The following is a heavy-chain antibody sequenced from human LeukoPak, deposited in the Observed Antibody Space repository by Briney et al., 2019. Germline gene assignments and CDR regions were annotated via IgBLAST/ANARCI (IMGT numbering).Heavy chain of an antibody. CDR1: GGSFSGYY. D-gene: IGHD6-13*01. CDR3: AISSTNIMDV. CDR2: INHSGST. Sequence: PSETLSLTCAVYGGSFSGYYWSWIRQPPGKGLEWIGEINHSGSTNYNPSLKSRVTISVDTSKNQFSLKLSSVTAADTVVYYCAISSTNIMDVWGKGTTVTVSS. V-gene: IGHV4-34*01. J-gene: IGHJ6*03.